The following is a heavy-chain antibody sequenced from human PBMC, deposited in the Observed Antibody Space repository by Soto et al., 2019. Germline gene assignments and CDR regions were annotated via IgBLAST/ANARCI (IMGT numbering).Heavy chain of an antibody. J-gene: IGHJ6*02. Sequence: SETLSLTCTVSGGSVSIGSFYWSCIRRPPGKGLEWIGYFYDSGSTNYNPSLRSRVTMSVDTSKNQFSLKLSSVTAADTAVYYCAASAPPATNYYYAMDVWGQGTTVTVS. V-gene: IGHV4-61*01. CDR3: AASAPPATNYYYAMDV. CDR2: FYDSGST. D-gene: IGHD5-12*01. CDR1: GGSVSIGSFY.